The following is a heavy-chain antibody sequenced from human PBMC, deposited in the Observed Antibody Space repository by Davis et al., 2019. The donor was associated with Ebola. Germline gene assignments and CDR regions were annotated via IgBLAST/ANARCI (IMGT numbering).Heavy chain of an antibody. CDR3: ARLISATVD. D-gene: IGHD6-13*01. V-gene: IGHV3-23*01. Sequence: PGGSLRLSCAASGFTFSSYVMNWVRQAPGKGMEWVSVISGSGDSTYYADSVKGRFTISRDNSKNTLYLQMNSLRAEDTAVYYCARLISATVDWGQGTLVTVSS. CDR1: GFTFSSYV. CDR2: ISGSGDST. J-gene: IGHJ4*02.